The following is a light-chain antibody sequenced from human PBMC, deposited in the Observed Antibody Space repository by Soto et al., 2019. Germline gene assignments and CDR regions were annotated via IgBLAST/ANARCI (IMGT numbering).Light chain of an antibody. CDR2: DNN. CDR1: SSNIGNNY. Sequence: QSVLTQPPSVSAAPGQKVTISCSGSSSNIGNNYVSWYQQLPGTAPKLLIYDNNKRPSGIPDRFSGSKSGTSATLGITGLQTGDEADYYCGTRDSRLSAYVFGTGTKVT. J-gene: IGLJ1*01. CDR3: GTRDSRLSAYV. V-gene: IGLV1-51*01.